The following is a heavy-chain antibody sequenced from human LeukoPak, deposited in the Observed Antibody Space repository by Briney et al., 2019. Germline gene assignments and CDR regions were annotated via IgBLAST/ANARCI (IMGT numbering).Heavy chain of an antibody. J-gene: IGHJ4*02. V-gene: IGHV4-39*01. CDR3: VIAARLVSYYFDY. CDR2: IYYSGST. Sequence: SETLSLTCTVSGGSISSSSYYWVWIRQPPGKGLEWIGSIYYSGSTYYNPSLKSRVTISVDTSKNQFSLNLSSVIAADTAVYYCVIAARLVSYYFDYWGQGTLVTVSS. D-gene: IGHD6-6*01. CDR1: GGSISSSSYY.